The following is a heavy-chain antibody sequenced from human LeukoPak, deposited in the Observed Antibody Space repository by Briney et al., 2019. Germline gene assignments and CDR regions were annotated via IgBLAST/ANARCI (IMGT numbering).Heavy chain of an antibody. CDR3: ASGVGVSSSWYFDY. J-gene: IGHJ4*02. V-gene: IGHV4-4*02. CDR2: IYHSGST. Sequence: PSETLSLTCAVSGGSISSSNWWSWVRQPPGKGLEWIGEIYHSGSTNYNPSLKSRVTISVDKSKNQFSLKLSSVTAADTAVYYCASGVGVSSSWYFDYRGQGTLVTVSS. CDR1: GGSISSSNW. D-gene: IGHD6-13*01.